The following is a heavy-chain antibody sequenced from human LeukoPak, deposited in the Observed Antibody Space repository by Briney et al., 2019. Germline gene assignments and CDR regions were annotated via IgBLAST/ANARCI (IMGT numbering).Heavy chain of an antibody. J-gene: IGHJ3*02. D-gene: IGHD3-10*01. CDR2: ISGSGGST. Sequence: GGSLRLSCAASGFTFSDAWMSWVRQAPGKGLEWVSAISGSGGSTYYADSVKGRFTISRDNSKNTLYLQMNSLRAEDTAVYYCAKEGLLWFENAFDIWGQGTMVTVSS. V-gene: IGHV3-23*01. CDR1: GFTFSDAW. CDR3: AKEGLLWFENAFDI.